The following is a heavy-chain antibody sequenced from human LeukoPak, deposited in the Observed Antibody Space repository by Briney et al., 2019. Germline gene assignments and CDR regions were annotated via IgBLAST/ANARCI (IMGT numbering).Heavy chain of an antibody. J-gene: IGHJ6*03. CDR1: GGSISSYY. Sequence: SETLSLTCTVSGGSISSYYWSWIRQPAGKGLEWIGRIYTSGSTNYNPSLKSRVTMSVDTSKNQFSLKLSSVTAADTAVYYCARGRGYSGGGYYYYMDVRGKGTTVTVSS. V-gene: IGHV4-4*07. CDR3: ARGRGYSGGGYYYYMDV. D-gene: IGHD3-16*01. CDR2: IYTSGST.